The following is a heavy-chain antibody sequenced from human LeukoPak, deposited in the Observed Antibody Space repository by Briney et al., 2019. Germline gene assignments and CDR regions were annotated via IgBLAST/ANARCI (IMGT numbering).Heavy chain of an antibody. J-gene: IGHJ4*02. Sequence: PSETLSLTCTVSGGSISSGSYYWSWIRQPAGKGLEWIGRIYTSGSTNYNPSLKSRVTISVDTSKNQFSLKLSSVTAADTAVYYCARGYSYGSPTLFDYWGQGTLVTVSS. V-gene: IGHV4-61*02. CDR2: IYTSGST. CDR3: ARGYSYGSPTLFDY. CDR1: GGSISSGSYY. D-gene: IGHD5-18*01.